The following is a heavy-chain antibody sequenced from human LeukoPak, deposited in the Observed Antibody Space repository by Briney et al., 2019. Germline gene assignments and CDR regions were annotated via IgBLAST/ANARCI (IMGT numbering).Heavy chain of an antibody. CDR2: LDSSGST. V-gene: IGHV4-39*01. J-gene: IGHJ6*03. CDR1: GGSISSRSDY. D-gene: IGHD4-23*01. Sequence: SETLSLTCTVSGGSISSRSDYWGWIRQTPGKGLEWLGNLDSSGSTYYNPSLKSRVTISVGTSKNQFSLNLRSVTAADTAIYFCSRSHDYGGLYFYYYMDVWGKGTTVTVSS. CDR3: SRSHDYGGLYFYYYMDV.